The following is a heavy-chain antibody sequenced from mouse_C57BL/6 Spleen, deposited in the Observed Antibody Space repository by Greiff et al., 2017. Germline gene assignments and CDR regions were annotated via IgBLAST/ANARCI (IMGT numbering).Heavy chain of an antibody. V-gene: IGHV1-15*01. Sequence: QVQLKESGAELVRPGASVTLSCKASGYTFTDYEMHWVKQTPVHGLEWIGAIDPETGGTAYNQTFKGKAILTADKSSSTAYMELRSLTSEDSAVYYCTREDGNYFDYWGQGTTLTVSS. CDR1: GYTFTDYE. D-gene: IGHD2-1*01. CDR2: IDPETGGT. CDR3: TREDGNYFDY. J-gene: IGHJ2*01.